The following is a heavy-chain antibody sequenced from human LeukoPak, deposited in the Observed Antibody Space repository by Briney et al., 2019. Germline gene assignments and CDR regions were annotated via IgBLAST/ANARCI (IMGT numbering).Heavy chain of an antibody. CDR2: IYPNGRT. J-gene: IGHJ4*02. D-gene: IGHD3/OR15-3a*01. V-gene: IGHV3-53*01. Sequence: GGSLRLSCGASGLSVSDNYMTWVRQAPGKGLDWVSIIYPNGRTYYADSVKGRFTISRDNSKNTLNLQMNSLRVEDTAVYYCARAWTGDYWGQGTLVTVSS. CDR1: GLSVSDNY. CDR3: ARAWTGDY.